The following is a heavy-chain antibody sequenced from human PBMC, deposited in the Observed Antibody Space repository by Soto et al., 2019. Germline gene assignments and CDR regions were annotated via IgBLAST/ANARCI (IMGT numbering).Heavy chain of an antibody. V-gene: IGHV1-69*13. J-gene: IGHJ4*02. CDR3: ARGGFNYDSSGYYYNF. Sequence: GASVKVSCKASGGTFSSYAISWVRQAPGQGLEWMGGIIPIFGTANYAQKFQGRVTITADESTSTAYMELSSLRSEDTAVYYCARGGFNYDSSGYYYNFWAQRTLVTVSS. CDR1: GGTFSSYA. D-gene: IGHD3-22*01. CDR2: IIPIFGTA.